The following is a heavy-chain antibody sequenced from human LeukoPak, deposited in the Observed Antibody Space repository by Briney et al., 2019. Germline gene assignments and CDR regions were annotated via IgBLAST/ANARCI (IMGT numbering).Heavy chain of an antibody. CDR1: GFTFTNYA. CDR3: AKAEYDFWSQNWFDP. CDR2: ISGGGGST. Sequence: GGSLRLSCAASGFTFTNYAMSWVRQAPGKGLEWVSGISGGGGSTYYADSVKGRFTISKDNSKNTLYLQMNSLRAEDTAVYYCAKAEYDFWSQNWFDPWGQGTLVTVSS. D-gene: IGHD3-3*01. J-gene: IGHJ5*02. V-gene: IGHV3-23*01.